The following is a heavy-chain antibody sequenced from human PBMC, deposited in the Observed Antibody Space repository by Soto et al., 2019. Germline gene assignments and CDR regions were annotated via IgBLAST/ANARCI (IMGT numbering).Heavy chain of an antibody. D-gene: IGHD6-13*01. CDR2: ISSSSTI. V-gene: IGHV3-48*01. J-gene: IGHJ5*02. Sequence: GGSLRLSCAASGFTFSSYSMNWVRQAPGKGLEWVSYISSSSTIYYADSVKGRFTISRDNAKNSLYLQMNSLRAEDTAVYYCARGRIAAAGRWFDPWGQGTLVTVS. CDR3: ARGRIAAAGRWFDP. CDR1: GFTFSSYS.